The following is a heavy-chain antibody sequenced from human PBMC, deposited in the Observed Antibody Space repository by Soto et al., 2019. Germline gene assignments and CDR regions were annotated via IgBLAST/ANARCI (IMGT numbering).Heavy chain of an antibody. CDR3: AKDDLLWFGELLQTSNWFDP. CDR2: IGTAGDT. J-gene: IGHJ5*02. CDR1: GFTFSSYD. Sequence: SGGSLRLSCAASGFTFSSYDMHWVRQATGKGLEWVSAIGTAGDTYYADSVKGRFTISRDNSKNTLYLQMNSLRAEDTAVYYCAKDDLLWFGELLQTSNWFDPWGQGTLVTVSS. D-gene: IGHD3-10*01. V-gene: IGHV3-13*04.